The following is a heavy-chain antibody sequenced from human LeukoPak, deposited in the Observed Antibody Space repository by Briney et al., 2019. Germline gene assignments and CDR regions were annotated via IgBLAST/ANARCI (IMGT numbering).Heavy chain of an antibody. J-gene: IGHJ4*02. V-gene: IGHV3-23*01. D-gene: IGHD1-26*01. CDR2: ISTSGAST. CDR1: GFTFSTSA. Sequence: GGSLRLSCAASGFTFSTSAMNWVRQAPGKGLEWVSAISTSGASTYYADSVKGRFSISRDNSRNTLYLQMNSLRAEDTAVFYCARAIVGATTRSFDYWGQGTLVTVSS. CDR3: ARAIVGATTRSFDY.